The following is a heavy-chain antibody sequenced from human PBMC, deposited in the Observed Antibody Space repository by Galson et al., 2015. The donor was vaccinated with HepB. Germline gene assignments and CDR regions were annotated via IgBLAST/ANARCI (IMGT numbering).Heavy chain of an antibody. CDR3: ARTYYDYIWGSYRYTTTVALDY. CDR1: GFTFSDYY. CDR2: ISNSGSTI. V-gene: IGHV3-11*01. Sequence: SLRLSCAASGFTFSDYYMSWIRQAPGKGLEWVSYISNSGSTIYYADSVKGRFTISRDSAKNSLYLQMNSLRAEDTAVYYCARTYYDYIWGSYRYTTTVALDYWGQGTLVTVSS. D-gene: IGHD3-16*02. J-gene: IGHJ4*02.